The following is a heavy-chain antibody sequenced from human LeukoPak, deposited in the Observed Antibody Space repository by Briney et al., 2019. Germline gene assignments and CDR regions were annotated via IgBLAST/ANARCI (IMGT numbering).Heavy chain of an antibody. V-gene: IGHV3-23*01. CDR2: ISGGGDIT. Sequence: GGSLRLSCAASGFNFANHAMSWVRQTAGKGLEWVSAISGGGDITYYADSVKGRFTISRDNSKDTLFLQMHSLRPGDTAVYYCVREGAPATANYWGQGTLVTISS. CDR1: GFNFANHA. D-gene: IGHD2-21*02. CDR3: VREGAPATANY. J-gene: IGHJ4*02.